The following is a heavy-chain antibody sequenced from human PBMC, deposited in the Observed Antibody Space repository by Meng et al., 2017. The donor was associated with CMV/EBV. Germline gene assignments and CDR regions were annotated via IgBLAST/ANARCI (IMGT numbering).Heavy chain of an antibody. D-gene: IGHD5-24*01. CDR1: GGSFSGYY. J-gene: IGHJ4*02. V-gene: IGHV4-34*01. CDR2: INHSGST. CDR3: ARGQRFRSFDY. Sequence: SETLSLTCAVYGGSFSGYYWSWIRQPPGKGLEWIGEINHSGSTNYNPSLKSRVTISVDTSKNQFSLKLSPVTAADTAVYYCARGQRFRSFDYWGQGTLVTVSS.